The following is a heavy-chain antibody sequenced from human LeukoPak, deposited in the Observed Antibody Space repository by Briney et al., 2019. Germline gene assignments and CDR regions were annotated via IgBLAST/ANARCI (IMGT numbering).Heavy chain of an antibody. CDR2: INPNSGGT. J-gene: IGHJ3*02. CDR1: GYTFTGYY. D-gene: IGHD3-22*01. Sequence: ASVKVSCKASGYTFTGYYMHWVRQAPGQGLEWMGWINPNSGGTNYAQKFQGRVTMTRDTSIRTAYMELGRLTSDDTAVYYCAREVGYDSSGRPEAVDIWGQGTMVTVSS. CDR3: AREVGYDSSGRPEAVDI. V-gene: IGHV1-2*02.